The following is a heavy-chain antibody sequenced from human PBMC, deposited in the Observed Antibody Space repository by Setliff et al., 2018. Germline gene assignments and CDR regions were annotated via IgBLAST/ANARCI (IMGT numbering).Heavy chain of an antibody. CDR2: ISYSGTP. Sequence: SETLSLTCTVSDDSFTSSRYYWGWIRQTPGSGLEWIGSISYSGTPYYNASVESRVTISIDTSRNQFSLELRSVTVADTATYYCVRPGGTTVVARHFDYWGSGILVTVSS. D-gene: IGHD2-15*01. J-gene: IGHJ4*01. CDR1: DDSFTSSRYY. CDR3: VRPGGTTVVARHFDY. V-gene: IGHV4-39*01.